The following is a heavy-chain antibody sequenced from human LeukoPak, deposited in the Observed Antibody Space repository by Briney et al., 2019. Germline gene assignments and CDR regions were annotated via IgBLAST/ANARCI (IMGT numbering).Heavy chain of an antibody. Sequence: ASVKVSCKASGYNFIDYFIHWMRQTPGQGPEWMGWINPKSGVTRYAQKFQDRVTTTRDTAAYMELSSLRSDDTAVYYCARAVSGTLGGADMWGQGTAVTVSS. V-gene: IGHV1-2*02. CDR1: GYNFIDYF. CDR2: INPKSGVT. D-gene: IGHD1-7*01. CDR3: ARAVSGTLGGADM. J-gene: IGHJ3*02.